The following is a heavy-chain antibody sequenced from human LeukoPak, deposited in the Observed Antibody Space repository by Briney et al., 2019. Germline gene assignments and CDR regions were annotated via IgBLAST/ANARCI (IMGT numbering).Heavy chain of an antibody. V-gene: IGHV3-23*01. CDR2: ISGSGGSST. CDR3: AKDGGEYYDILTGYYPRLYYMDV. CDR1: GFTFSSYA. Sequence: PGGSLRLSCAASGFTFSSYAMSWVRQAPGKGLEWVSAISGSGGSSTYYADSVKGRFTISRDNSKNTLYLQMNSLRAEDTAVYYCAKDGGEYYDILTGYYPRLYYMDVWGKGTTVTISS. J-gene: IGHJ6*03. D-gene: IGHD3-9*01.